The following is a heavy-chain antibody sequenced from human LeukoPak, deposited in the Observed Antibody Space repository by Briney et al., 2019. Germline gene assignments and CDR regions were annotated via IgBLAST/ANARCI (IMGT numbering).Heavy chain of an antibody. CDR3: ARDDQVDYYYYYGMDV. V-gene: IGHV1-18*01. D-gene: IGHD1-26*01. Sequence: ASVKVSCKASGYTFTSYGISWVRQAPGQGLEWMGWISAYNGNTNYAQKLQGRVTMTTDTSTSTAYMELRSLRSDDTAVYYCARDDQVDYYYYYGMDVWGQGTTVTVSS. CDR2: ISAYNGNT. J-gene: IGHJ6*02. CDR1: GYTFTSYG.